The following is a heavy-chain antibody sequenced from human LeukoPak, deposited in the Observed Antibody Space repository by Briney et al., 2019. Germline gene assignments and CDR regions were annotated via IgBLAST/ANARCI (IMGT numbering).Heavy chain of an antibody. CDR1: GFTFRSYA. CDR3: ARGGTRHYYASGTYYQSCYFDY. D-gene: IGHD3-10*01. V-gene: IGHV3-23*01. J-gene: IGHJ4*02. CDR2: ISGSGGST. Sequence: GGSLRLSCAASGFTFRSYAMSWVRQAPGEGLEWVSGISGSGGSTYYADSVKGRFTISRDNSKNTLYLQMNSLRPEDTAVYYCARGGTRHYYASGTYYQSCYFDYWGQGSLVTVPS.